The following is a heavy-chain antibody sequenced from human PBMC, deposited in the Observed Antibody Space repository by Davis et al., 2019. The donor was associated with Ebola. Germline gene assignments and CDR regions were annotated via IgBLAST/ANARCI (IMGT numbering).Heavy chain of an antibody. D-gene: IGHD2-2*01. Sequence: GGSLRPSCAASGFTFSSYAMSWVRQAPGKGLEWVSSISSSRSYIYYADSVKGRFTISRDNAKNSLYLQMNSLRAEDTAVYYCARAQTSEYQLLEYYFDYWGQGTLVTVSS. CDR1: GFTFSSYA. J-gene: IGHJ4*02. V-gene: IGHV3-21*01. CDR2: ISSSRSYI. CDR3: ARAQTSEYQLLEYYFDY.